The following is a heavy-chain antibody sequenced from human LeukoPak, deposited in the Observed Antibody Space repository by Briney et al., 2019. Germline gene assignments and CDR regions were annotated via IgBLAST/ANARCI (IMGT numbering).Heavy chain of an antibody. V-gene: IGHV1-69*05. CDR2: IIPIFGTA. D-gene: IGHD4-11*01. Sequence: ASVKVSCKASGYTFTSYDINWVRQAPGQGLEWMGGIIPIFGTANYAQKFQGRVTITTDESTSTAYMELSSLRSEDTAVYYCARSRYSNYPPNYYYYYMDVWGKGTTVTVSS. J-gene: IGHJ6*03. CDR3: ARSRYSNYPPNYYYYYMDV. CDR1: GYTFTSYD.